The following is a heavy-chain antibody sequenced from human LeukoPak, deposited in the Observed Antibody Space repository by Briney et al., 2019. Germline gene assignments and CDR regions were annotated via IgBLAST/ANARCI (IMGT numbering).Heavy chain of an antibody. Sequence: GESLKISCKGSGYSFTSYWIGWVRQMPGKGLEWMGIIYPGDSDTRYSPSFQGQVTISADKSISTAYLQWSSLKASDTAMYYCARWYYDSSGYYYFADYWGQGTLVTVSS. J-gene: IGHJ4*02. D-gene: IGHD3-22*01. V-gene: IGHV5-51*01. CDR3: ARWYYDSSGYYYFADY. CDR1: GYSFTSYW. CDR2: IYPGDSDT.